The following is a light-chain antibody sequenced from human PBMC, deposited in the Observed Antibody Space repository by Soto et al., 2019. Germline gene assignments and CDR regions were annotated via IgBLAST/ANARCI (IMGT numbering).Light chain of an antibody. CDR1: QDISSW. CDR2: DAS. CDR3: QQADSFPIT. Sequence: DIQVTQSPSYVSASVGDRVTITCRASQDISSWLAWYQQKPGKAPKLLIYDASSLQIGVPSRFSGSGSGTDFTLTISSLQPEDFATYYCQQADSFPITFGQGTRLEIK. V-gene: IGKV1-12*01. J-gene: IGKJ5*01.